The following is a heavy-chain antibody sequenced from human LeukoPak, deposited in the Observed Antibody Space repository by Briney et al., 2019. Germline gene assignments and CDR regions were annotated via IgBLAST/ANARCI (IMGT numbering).Heavy chain of an antibody. J-gene: IGHJ6*03. CDR3: AKGGPVTIAGYYYYMDV. CDR1: GFTFSSYA. CDR2: ISGSGGST. V-gene: IGHV3-23*01. D-gene: IGHD4-17*01. Sequence: GGSLRLSCAASGFTFSSYAMSWVRQAPGKGLEWVSAISGSGGSTYYADSVKGRFTISRDNSKNTLYLQMNSLRAEDTAVYYCAKGGPVTIAGYYYYMDVWGKGTTVTISS.